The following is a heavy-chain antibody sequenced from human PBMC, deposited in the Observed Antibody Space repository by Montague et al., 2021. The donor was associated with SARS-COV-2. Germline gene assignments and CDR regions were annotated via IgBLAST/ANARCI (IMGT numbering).Heavy chain of an antibody. CDR2: ISWNSGYI. V-gene: IGHV3-9*01. CDR3: AKGAAKTFYYNGMDV. CDR1: GFTFGDYA. Sequence: SLRLSFSASGFTFGDYALHWVRQAPGKGLEWVSAISWNSGYIDYAGSVKGRFTISRDNDRNSLYLEMNSLSAEDTALYYCAKGAAKTFYYNGMDVWGQGTKVTVSS. J-gene: IGHJ6*02. D-gene: IGHD6-25*01.